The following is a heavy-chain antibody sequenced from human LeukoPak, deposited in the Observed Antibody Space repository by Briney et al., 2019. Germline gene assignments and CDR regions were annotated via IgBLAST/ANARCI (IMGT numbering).Heavy chain of an antibody. CDR1: GFTVSSNY. CDR3: AKDARPDCTNGACYDRSSYNMDV. CDR2: IYSGGVT. D-gene: IGHD2-8*01. V-gene: IGHV3-53*05. J-gene: IGHJ6*02. Sequence: GGSLRLSCAASGFTVSSNYMSWVRRAPGKGLEWVSLIYSGGVTYYADSVKGRFTISRDNSKNTLYLQMNSLRAEDTAVYYCAKDARPDCTNGACYDRSSYNMDVWGQGTTVSVSS.